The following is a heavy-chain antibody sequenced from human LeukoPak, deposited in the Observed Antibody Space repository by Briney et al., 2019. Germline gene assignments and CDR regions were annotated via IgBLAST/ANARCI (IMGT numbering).Heavy chain of an antibody. V-gene: IGHV4-59*08. CDR2: IYYSGST. D-gene: IGHD3-16*01. CDR1: GGSISSYY. Sequence: SSETLSLTCTVSGGSISSYYWSWIRQPPGKGLEWIGYIYYSGSTNYNPSLKSRVTISVDTSKNQFSLKLSSVTAADTAVYYCARHWGWGKNYCGMDVWGQGTTVTVSS. CDR3: ARHWGWGKNYCGMDV. J-gene: IGHJ6*02.